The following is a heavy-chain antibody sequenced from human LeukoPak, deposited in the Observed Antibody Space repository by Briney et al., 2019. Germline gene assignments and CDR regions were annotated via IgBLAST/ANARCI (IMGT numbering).Heavy chain of an antibody. V-gene: IGHV4-39*01. CDR1: GGSISSSTHY. CDR3: ARRGYGGFLDWFDP. J-gene: IGHJ5*02. CDR2: IYYSGST. Sequence: PSETLSLTCTVSGGSISSSTHYWGWIRQPPGKGLEWIVSIYYSGSTYYNPSLKSRVSISVDPSKNQFSLMSSSVTAADTAVYYCARRGYGGFLDWFDPWGQGILVTVSS. D-gene: IGHD4-23*01.